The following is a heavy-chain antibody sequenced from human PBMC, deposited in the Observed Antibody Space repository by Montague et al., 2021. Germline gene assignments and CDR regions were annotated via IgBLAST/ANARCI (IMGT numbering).Heavy chain of an antibody. V-gene: IGHV3-74*01. Sequence: CLRLSCAASGFSFSSYWMHWARQAPGKGLLWVSRITLDGSSTTFADSVKGRFTTSRDNAKATLYLQMNSLRVEDTAVYYCARNLASAAPGAFDIWGQGTMVTVSS. J-gene: IGHJ3*02. CDR1: GFSFSSYW. CDR2: ITLDGSST. D-gene: IGHD6-13*01. CDR3: ARNLASAAPGAFDI.